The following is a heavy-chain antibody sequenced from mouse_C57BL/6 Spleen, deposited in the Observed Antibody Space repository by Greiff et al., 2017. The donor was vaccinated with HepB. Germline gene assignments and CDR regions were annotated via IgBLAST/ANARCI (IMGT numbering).Heavy chain of an antibody. CDR3: TREGYDYDGNWYFDV. CDR2: ISSGGDYI. D-gene: IGHD2-4*01. CDR1: GFTFSSYA. J-gene: IGHJ1*03. Sequence: EVMLVESGEGLVKPGGSLKLSCAASGFTFSSYAMSWVRQTPEKRLEWVAYISSGGDYIYYADTVKGRFTISRDNARHTLYLQMSSLKSEDTAMYYCTREGYDYDGNWYFDVWGTGTTVTVSS. V-gene: IGHV5-9-1*02.